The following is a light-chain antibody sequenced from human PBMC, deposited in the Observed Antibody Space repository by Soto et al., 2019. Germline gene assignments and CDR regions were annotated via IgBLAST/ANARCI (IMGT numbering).Light chain of an antibody. CDR1: QGINNY. Sequence: DIPMTQSPSSLSASVGDRVTITCQASQGINNYLNWFQQKPGKAPKLLIYEASYLQTGVPSRFSGSVSGTDFTFTISSLQPEDIATYYCLQYDNLLLTFGGGTKVEIK. J-gene: IGKJ4*01. CDR3: LQYDNLLLT. CDR2: EAS. V-gene: IGKV1-33*01.